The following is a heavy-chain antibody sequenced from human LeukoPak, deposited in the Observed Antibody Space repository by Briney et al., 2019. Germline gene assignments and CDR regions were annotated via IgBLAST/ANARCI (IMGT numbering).Heavy chain of an antibody. D-gene: IGHD6-19*01. V-gene: IGHV3-21*01. CDR1: GFTFSSYS. Sequence: GGSLRLSCAASGFTFSSYSMNWVRQAPGKGLEWVSSISSSSSYIYYADSVKGRFTISRDNAKNSLYLQMNSLRAEDTAVYYCARDYSSGWYGYYYYYSMDVWGQGTTVTVSS. CDR2: ISSSSSYI. CDR3: ARDYSSGWYGYYYYYSMDV. J-gene: IGHJ6*02.